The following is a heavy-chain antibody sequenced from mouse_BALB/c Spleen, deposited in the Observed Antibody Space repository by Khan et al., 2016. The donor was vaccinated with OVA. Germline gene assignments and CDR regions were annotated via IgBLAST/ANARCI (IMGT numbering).Heavy chain of an antibody. CDR1: GYSITSGYA. CDR2: ISYSGVT. V-gene: IGHV3-2*02. CDR3: ARRNYYGYYFDY. D-gene: IGHD1-1*01. J-gene: IGHJ2*01. Sequence: EVKLLESGPGLVKPSQSLSLSCTVTGYSITSGYAWNWIRQFPGNKLECMGYISYSGVTIYTPPLKSRISFTLDTYKNQCFLQLTPVTTEDTATYYYARRNYYGYYFDYWGQGTTLTVSS.